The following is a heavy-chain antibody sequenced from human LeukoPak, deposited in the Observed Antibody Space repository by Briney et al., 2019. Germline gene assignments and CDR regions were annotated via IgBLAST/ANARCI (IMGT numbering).Heavy chain of an antibody. CDR1: GFTFSNYY. CDR3: ARPVVAATTPDTFDI. Sequence: GGSLRLSCAASGFTFSNYYMSWIRQAPGKGLEWVSYISSGGRTIYYADSVKGRFTMSRDNAKNSLYLQMNSLRAEDTAVYYCARPVVAATTPDTFDIWGQGTMVTVSS. J-gene: IGHJ3*02. V-gene: IGHV3-11*04. D-gene: IGHD2-15*01. CDR2: ISSGGRTI.